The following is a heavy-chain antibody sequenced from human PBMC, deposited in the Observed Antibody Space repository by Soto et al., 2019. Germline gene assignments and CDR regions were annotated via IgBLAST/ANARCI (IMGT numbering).Heavy chain of an antibody. V-gene: IGHV3-11*01. J-gene: IGHJ4*02. CDR1: GFTFSDYC. CDR2: ISSSGSTI. CDR3: ARDPRAYYFDS. Sequence: QVQLVESGGGLVKPGGALRLSCAASGFTFSDYCMTWIRQAPGKGLEWVSYISSSGSTIYYADSMKGRFTISRDNAKKSLYLQMNSLRAEDTAVYYCARDPRAYYFDSWGQGTLVTVSS.